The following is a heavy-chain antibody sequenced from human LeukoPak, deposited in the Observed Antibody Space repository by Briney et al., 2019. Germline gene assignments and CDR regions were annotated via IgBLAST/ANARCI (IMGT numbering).Heavy chain of an antibody. J-gene: IGHJ4*02. V-gene: IGHV3-23*01. CDR1: GFTFSSYA. CDR3: AKDLEAQLWFAYFDY. D-gene: IGHD5-18*01. CDR2: ISGSGGST. Sequence: PGGSLRLSCAASGFTFSSYAMSWVRQAPGKGLEWVSAISGSGGSTYYADSVKGRFTISRDNSKNTLYLQMNSLRAEDTAVYYCAKDLEAQLWFAYFDYWGQGTLVTVSS.